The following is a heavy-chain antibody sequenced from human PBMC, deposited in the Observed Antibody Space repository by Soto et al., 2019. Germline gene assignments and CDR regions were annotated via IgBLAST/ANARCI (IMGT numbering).Heavy chain of an antibody. CDR1: GFTFSSYD. D-gene: IGHD6-19*01. CDR3: AKAYTSGWYFYGMDV. Sequence: GGSLRLSCTASGFTFSSYDMSWVRQAPGKGLEWVSVISGSGDNTYSAGSVKGRFTISRDNSKGTLYLQMNNLRAEDTALYYCAKAYTSGWYFYGMDVWGQGTTVTVSS. V-gene: IGHV3-23*01. CDR2: ISGSGDNT. J-gene: IGHJ6*02.